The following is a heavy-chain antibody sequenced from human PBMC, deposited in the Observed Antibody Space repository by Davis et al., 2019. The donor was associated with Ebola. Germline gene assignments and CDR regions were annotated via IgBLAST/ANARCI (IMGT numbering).Heavy chain of an antibody. J-gene: IGHJ6*02. CDR3: ARGPHSSSRREGYYYYYGMDV. CDR1: GGTFSSYA. V-gene: IGHV1-69*06. Sequence: SVKVSCKASGGTFSSYAISWVRQAPGRGLEWMGGIIPIFGTANYAQKFQGRVTITANKSTSTAYMELSSLRSEDTAVYYCARGPHSSSRREGYYYYYGMDVWGQGTTVTVSS. D-gene: IGHD6-6*01. CDR2: IIPIFGTA.